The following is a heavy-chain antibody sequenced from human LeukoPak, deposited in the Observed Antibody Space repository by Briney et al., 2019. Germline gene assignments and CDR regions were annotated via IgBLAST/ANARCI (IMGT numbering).Heavy chain of an antibody. CDR3: ARDPPRSQNLRYFDL. CDR2: ISSNSSYI. Sequence: GGSLRLSCAASGLTFSRHCMNWVRHAPGKGLEWVSSISSNSSYIYYAGSVKGRSTISRDNAKNSLYLQMNSLRAEDTAVYYCARDPPRSQNLRYFDLWGRGTLVTVSS. J-gene: IGHJ2*01. V-gene: IGHV3-21*01. D-gene: IGHD1-14*01. CDR1: GLTFSRHC.